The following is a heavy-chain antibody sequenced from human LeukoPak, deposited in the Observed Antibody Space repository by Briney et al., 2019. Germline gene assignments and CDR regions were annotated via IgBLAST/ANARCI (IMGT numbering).Heavy chain of an antibody. CDR2: ISSSSSYI. D-gene: IGHD3-16*01. Sequence: PGGSLRLSCAASGFTFSSYSMNWVRQAPGKGLEWVSSISSSSSYIYYADSVKGRFTISRDNAKNSLYLQMNSLRAEDTAVYYCAREYLGGAELDYWGQGTLVTVSS. CDR3: AREYLGGAELDY. V-gene: IGHV3-21*01. J-gene: IGHJ4*02. CDR1: GFTFSSYS.